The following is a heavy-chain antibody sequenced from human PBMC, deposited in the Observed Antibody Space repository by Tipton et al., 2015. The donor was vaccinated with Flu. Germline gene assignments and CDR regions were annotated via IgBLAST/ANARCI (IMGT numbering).Heavy chain of an antibody. Sequence: TLSLTCTVSGGSISSYYWSWIRQPPGKGLEWIGYIYYSGSTNYNPSLKSRVTISVDTSKNQFSLKLSSVTAADTAVYYCARDTHLAYCGGDCYSHAFDIWGQGTMVTVSS. CDR2: IYYSGST. V-gene: IGHV4-59*01. J-gene: IGHJ3*02. CDR1: GGSISSYY. CDR3: ARDTHLAYCGGDCYSHAFDI. D-gene: IGHD2-21*01.